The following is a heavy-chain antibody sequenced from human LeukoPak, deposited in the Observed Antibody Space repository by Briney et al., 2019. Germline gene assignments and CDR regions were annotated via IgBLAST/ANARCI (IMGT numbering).Heavy chain of an antibody. D-gene: IGHD3-3*01. J-gene: IGHJ6*03. CDR2: INHSGST. CDR1: GGSFSGYY. CDR3: ARDPGENYDFWSGLDYYYYMDV. V-gene: IGHV4-34*01. Sequence: PSETLSLTCAVYGGSFSGYYWSWIRQPPGKGLEWIGEINHSGSTNYNPSLKSRVTMSVDTSKNQFSLKLSSVTAADTAVYYCARDPGENYDFWSGLDYYYYMDVWGKGTTVTVSS.